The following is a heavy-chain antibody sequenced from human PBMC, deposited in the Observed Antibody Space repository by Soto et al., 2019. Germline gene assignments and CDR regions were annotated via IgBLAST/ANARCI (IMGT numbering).Heavy chain of an antibody. D-gene: IGHD2-2*03. Sequence: GASVKVSCKASGYTFTGYYMHWVRQAPGQGLEWMGWINPNSGGTNYAQKFQGRVTMTRDTSISTAYMELSRLRSDDTAVYYCARDPLGYCSSTSCPTPYYYYGVDVWGQGTTVTVSS. CDR1: GYTFTGYY. V-gene: IGHV1-2*02. J-gene: IGHJ6*02. CDR2: INPNSGGT. CDR3: ARDPLGYCSSTSCPTPYYYYGVDV.